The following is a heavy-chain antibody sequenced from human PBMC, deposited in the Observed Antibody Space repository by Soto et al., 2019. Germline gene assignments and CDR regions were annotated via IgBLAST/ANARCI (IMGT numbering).Heavy chain of an antibody. V-gene: IGHV4-30-4*01. J-gene: IGHJ4*02. D-gene: IGHD6-25*01. CDR2: IYYSGST. CDR3: ARDNLAAFFDY. CDR1: GGSISSGDYY. Sequence: SETLSLTCTVSGGSISSGDYYWSWIRQPPGKGLEWIGYIYYSGSTYYNPSLKSRVTISVDTSKNQFSLKLSSVTAADTAVYYCARDNLAAFFDYWGQGTLVTVSS.